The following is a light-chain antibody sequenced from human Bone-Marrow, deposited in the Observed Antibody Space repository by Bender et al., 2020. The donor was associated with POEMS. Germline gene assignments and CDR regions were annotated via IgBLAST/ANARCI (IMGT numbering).Light chain of an antibody. CDR3: CSYAGVYSRV. J-gene: IGLJ3*02. CDR1: SSDIGGYNY. Sequence: QSALTQPASVSGSPGQSITISCTGTSSDIGGYNYVSWYQQHPGKAPKLMIYEVNKRPSGVPDRFSGSKSGNTASLTVSGLQADDEADYYCCSYAGVYSRVFGGGTKVTVL. V-gene: IGLV2-8*01. CDR2: EVN.